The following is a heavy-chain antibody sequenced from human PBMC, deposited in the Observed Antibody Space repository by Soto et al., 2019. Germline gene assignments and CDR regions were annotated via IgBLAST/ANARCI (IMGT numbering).Heavy chain of an antibody. Sequence: GGSLRLSCAASGFTFSRYLMHWVRQAPGKGLVWVSHLNRDGSSTSYADSVNGRFTISRDNARNTLFLQMNSLRAEDTAVYYCARGLKWGLFDYWGQGTLVTVSS. CDR2: LNRDGSST. V-gene: IGHV3-74*01. CDR1: GFTFSRYL. D-gene: IGHD4-4*01. J-gene: IGHJ4*02. CDR3: ARGLKWGLFDY.